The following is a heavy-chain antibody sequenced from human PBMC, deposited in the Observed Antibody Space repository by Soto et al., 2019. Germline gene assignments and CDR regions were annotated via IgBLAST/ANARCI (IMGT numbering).Heavy chain of an antibody. D-gene: IGHD2-15*01. CDR1: GFTCSDYD. J-gene: IGHJ6*03. CDR2: ISSGGSAI. Sequence: QVQLVESGGGLVKPGGSLRLSCAASGFTCSDYDMTWIRQAPGKGLELVSYISSGGSAIYYADSVKGRFTISRDNAKNSLYLQMNSLRGEDTAVYYCARRGYCSGRSSYTRKDVWGKGTTVTVS. CDR3: ARRGYCSGRSSYTRKDV. V-gene: IGHV3-11*01.